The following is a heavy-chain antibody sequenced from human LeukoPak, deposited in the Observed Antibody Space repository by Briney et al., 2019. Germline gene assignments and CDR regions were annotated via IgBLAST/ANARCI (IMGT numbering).Heavy chain of an antibody. D-gene: IGHD1-26*01. CDR3: ARTTTRYSAFET. CDR1: GYTFTSYD. V-gene: IGHV1-8*01. Sequence: GASVKVSCKASGYTFTSYDINWVRQAPGQGLEWMASMDPSRSNTDYAHKFQGRVTITRNTSTSPAYMELSSLRSEETAVYYCARTTTRYSAFETSGQGTMVSVSS. J-gene: IGHJ3*02. CDR2: MDPSRSNT.